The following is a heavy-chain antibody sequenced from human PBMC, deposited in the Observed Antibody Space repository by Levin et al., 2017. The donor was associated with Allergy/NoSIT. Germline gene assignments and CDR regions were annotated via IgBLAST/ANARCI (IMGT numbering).Heavy chain of an antibody. D-gene: IGHD5-18*01. J-gene: IGHJ4*02. CDR3: AVDTAMGN. V-gene: IGHV3-11*03. Sequence: GESLKISCAASGFTFSDYYMSWIRQAPGKGLEWVSYISSSSSYTNYADSVKGRFTISRDNAKNSLYLQMNSLRAEDTAVYYCAVDTAMGNWGQGTLVTVSS. CDR1: GFTFSDYY. CDR2: ISSSSSYT.